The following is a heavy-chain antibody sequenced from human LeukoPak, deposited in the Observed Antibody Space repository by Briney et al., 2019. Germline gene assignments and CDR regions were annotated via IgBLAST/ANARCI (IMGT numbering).Heavy chain of an antibody. CDR1: GGTFSSYA. CDR3: ARGGGTMVRGASPLDY. D-gene: IGHD3-10*01. V-gene: IGHV1-69*04. Sequence: SVKVSCKASGGTFSSYAISWVRQAPGQGLEWMGRIIPILGIANYAQKFQGRVTITADKSTSTAYMELSSLRSEDTAVYYCARGGGTMVRGASPLDYWGQGTLVTVSS. J-gene: IGHJ4*02. CDR2: IIPILGIA.